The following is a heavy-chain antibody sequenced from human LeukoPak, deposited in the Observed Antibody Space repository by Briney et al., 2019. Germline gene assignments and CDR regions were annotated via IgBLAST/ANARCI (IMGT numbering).Heavy chain of an antibody. CDR3: AKYSSGWYYFDY. CDR1: GGSVSSGSYY. Sequence: PSETLSLTCTVSGGSVSSGSYYWGWIRQPPGKGLEWIGSIYYSGSTYYNPSLKSRVTISVDTSKNQFSLKLSSVTAADTAVYYCAKYSSGWYYFDYWGQGTLVTVSS. CDR2: IYYSGST. J-gene: IGHJ4*02. D-gene: IGHD6-19*01. V-gene: IGHV4-39*01.